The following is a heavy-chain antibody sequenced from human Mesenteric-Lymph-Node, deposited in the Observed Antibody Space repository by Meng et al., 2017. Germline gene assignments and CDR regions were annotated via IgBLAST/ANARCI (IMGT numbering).Heavy chain of an antibody. CDR2: ISAYNGNT. CDR1: GYTFTSYG. V-gene: IGHV1-18*01. CDR3: ARDPTIAVAAEMDY. D-gene: IGHD6-19*01. J-gene: IGHJ4*02. Sequence: ASVKVSCKASGYTFTSYGISWVRQAPRQGLEWMGWISAYNGNTNYAQKLQGRVTMTTDTSTSTAYMELRSLRSDDTAVYYCARDPTIAVAAEMDYWGQGTLVTVSS.